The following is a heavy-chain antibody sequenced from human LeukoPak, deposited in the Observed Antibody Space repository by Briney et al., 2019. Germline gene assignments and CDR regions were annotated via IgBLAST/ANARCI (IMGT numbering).Heavy chain of an antibody. CDR3: ARVSSSWYQDWYFDR. CDR2: IYISGSP. D-gene: IGHD6-13*01. Sequence: SETLSLTCTVSGGSISSHDWTWIRQPAGKGLEWIGRIYISGSPNYNPSLTSRVTMSVDTSKNQFSLMLTSVTAADTAVYYCARVSSSWYQDWYFDRWGRGTLVTVSS. CDR1: GGSISSHD. J-gene: IGHJ2*01. V-gene: IGHV4-4*07.